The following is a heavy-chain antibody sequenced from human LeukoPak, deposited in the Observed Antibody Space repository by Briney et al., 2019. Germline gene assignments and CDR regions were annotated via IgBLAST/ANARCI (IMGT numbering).Heavy chain of an antibody. Sequence: SQTLSLTCTVSGGSISSGDYYWSWIRQPPGKGLEWIGYIYYSGSTYYNPPLKSRVTISVDTSKTQFSLKLSSVTAADTAVYYCARDVVVVAATSYYYYYGMDVWGQGTTVTVSS. CDR3: ARDVVVVAATSYYYYYGMDV. CDR2: IYYSGST. V-gene: IGHV4-30-4*01. J-gene: IGHJ6*02. CDR1: GGSISSGDYY. D-gene: IGHD2-15*01.